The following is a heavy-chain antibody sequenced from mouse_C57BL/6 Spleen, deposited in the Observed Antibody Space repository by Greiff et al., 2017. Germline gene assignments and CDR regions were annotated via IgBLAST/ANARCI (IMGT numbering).Heavy chain of an antibody. Sequence: VQLQQPGAELVKPGASVKLSCKASGYTFTSYWMQWVKQRPGQGLEWIGEIDPSDSYTNYNQKFKGKATLTVDTSSSTAYMQLSSLTSEDSAVYYCARRGEYPDYWGQGTTRTVSS. V-gene: IGHV1-50*01. J-gene: IGHJ2*01. D-gene: IGHD5-1*01. CDR3: ARRGEYPDY. CDR1: GYTFTSYW. CDR2: IDPSDSYT.